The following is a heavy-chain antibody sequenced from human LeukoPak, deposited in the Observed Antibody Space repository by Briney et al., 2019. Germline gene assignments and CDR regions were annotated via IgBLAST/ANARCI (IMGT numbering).Heavy chain of an antibody. CDR2: INPNTGGT. V-gene: IGHV1-2*02. J-gene: IGHJ3*02. D-gene: IGHD1-26*01. Sequence: SVKVSCKASGYTFSDYYMHWVRQAPGQGLEWMGWINPNTGGTNYAQKFQGRVTMTRDTSISTAYMELSRLRSDDTAVYYCARGGVGATNDAFDIWGQGTMVPVFS. CDR3: ARGGVGATNDAFDI. CDR1: GYTFSDYY.